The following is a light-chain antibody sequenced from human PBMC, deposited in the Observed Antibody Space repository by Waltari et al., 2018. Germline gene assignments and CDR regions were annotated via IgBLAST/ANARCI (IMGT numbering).Light chain of an antibody. CDR2: DAS. Sequence: EIVLTQSPATLSLSPGDRATLSCRASQSVSSYLAWYHQKPGQAPRLLIYDASNRATGIPARFSGSGSGTAFTLTISSLEPEDFAVYYCQQRSNWPPSITFGQGTRLEIK. CDR3: QQRSNWPPSIT. J-gene: IGKJ5*01. V-gene: IGKV3-11*01. CDR1: QSVSSY.